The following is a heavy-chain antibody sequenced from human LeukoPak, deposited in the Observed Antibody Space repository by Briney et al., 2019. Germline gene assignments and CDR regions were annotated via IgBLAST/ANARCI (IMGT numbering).Heavy chain of an antibody. J-gene: IGHJ4*02. CDR3: ARVAADGYSSSWIDY. V-gene: IGHV3-74*01. D-gene: IGHD6-13*01. CDR2: INTDGRST. Sequence: GGSLRLSCAASGFTFSSYWMHWVRQAPGKGLIWVSRINTDGRSTTYADSVKGRFTISRDNAKNTLYLQMNGLRAEDTAVYYCARVAADGYSSSWIDYWGQGALVTVSS. CDR1: GFTFSSYW.